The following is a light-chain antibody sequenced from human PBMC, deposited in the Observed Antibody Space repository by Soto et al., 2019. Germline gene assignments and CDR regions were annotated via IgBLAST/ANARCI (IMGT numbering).Light chain of an antibody. CDR1: QSVISSY. CDR2: GAS. Sequence: EIVLTQSPGTLSLSPGERASLSCRASQSVISSYLAWYQQKPGQAPRLLIYGASNRATGIPDRFSGSGSGTDFTLTISRLEPEDFAMYFCQQYHSSPPTFTFGQGTKREI. CDR3: QQYHSSPPTFT. V-gene: IGKV3-20*01. J-gene: IGKJ2*01.